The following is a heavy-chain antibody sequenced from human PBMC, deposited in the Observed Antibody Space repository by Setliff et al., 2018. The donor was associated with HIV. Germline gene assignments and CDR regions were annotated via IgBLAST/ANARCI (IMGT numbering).Heavy chain of an antibody. J-gene: IGHJ4*02. V-gene: IGHV4-38-2*02. D-gene: IGHD6-13*01. CDR2: IYYSGST. CDR3: ARQQHSSDLKIWNY. CDR1: GYSISSGYY. Sequence: SETLSLTCTVSGYSISSGYYWGWIRQPPGKGLEWIGSIYYSGSTYYSPSLKSRVTISVDTSKNQFSLTLTSVTAADTAVYYCARQQHSSDLKIWNYWGQGTLVTVSS.